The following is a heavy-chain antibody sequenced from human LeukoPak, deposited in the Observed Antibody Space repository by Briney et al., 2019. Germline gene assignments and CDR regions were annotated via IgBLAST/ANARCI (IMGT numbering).Heavy chain of an antibody. D-gene: IGHD3-10*01. CDR1: GYTFTSYG. CDR3: ARGPAKLLWFGELFMDV. V-gene: IGHV1-18*01. J-gene: IGHJ6*04. Sequence: ASVKVSCKASGYTFTSYGISWVRQAPGQGLEWMGWISAYNGNTNYAQKLQGRVTMTTDTSTSTAYMELRSLRSDDTAVYYCARGPAKLLWFGELFMDVWGKGTTVTISS. CDR2: ISAYNGNT.